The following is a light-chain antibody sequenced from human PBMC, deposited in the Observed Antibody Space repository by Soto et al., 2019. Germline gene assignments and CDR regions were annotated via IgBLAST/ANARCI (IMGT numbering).Light chain of an antibody. CDR1: QSVNSW. CDR2: KAS. V-gene: IGKV1-5*03. J-gene: IGKJ1*01. CDR3: QQYTSPPWT. Sequence: DIQMTQSPSTLPASLGDRVTITCRASQSVNSWLAWYQHKSGEAPKLLIYKASTLESGVPSRFSASGSGTEFTLTVSSLQPDDFATYYCQQYTSPPWTFGQGTKVDI.